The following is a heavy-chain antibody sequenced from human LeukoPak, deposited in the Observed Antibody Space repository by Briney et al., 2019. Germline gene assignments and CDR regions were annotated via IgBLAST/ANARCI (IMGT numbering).Heavy chain of an antibody. D-gene: IGHD2-15*01. Sequence: GESLKISCKGSGYSFTSYWISWVRQMPGKGLEWMGRIDPSDSYTNYSPSFQGHVTISADKSISTAYLQWSSLKASDTAMYYCARQEPVVVAATDRFDPWGQGTLVTVSS. J-gene: IGHJ5*02. CDR2: IDPSDSYT. CDR1: GYSFTSYW. CDR3: ARQEPVVVAATDRFDP. V-gene: IGHV5-10-1*01.